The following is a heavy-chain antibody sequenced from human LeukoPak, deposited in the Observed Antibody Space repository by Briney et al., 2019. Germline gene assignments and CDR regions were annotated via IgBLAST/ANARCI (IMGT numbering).Heavy chain of an antibody. J-gene: IGHJ3*01. D-gene: IGHD1-26*01. CDR2: MSPSNGNT. CDR3: ASSTGRTLAFDV. V-gene: IGHV1-8*03. Sequence: ASVKVSCKASGYTFTSYGISWVRQAPGQGLEWMVWMSPSNGNTGFAQKFQGRVTLTWNTSITTAYMELSSLRSEDTAVYYCASSTGRTLAFDVWGQGTMVSVSS. CDR1: GYTFTSYG.